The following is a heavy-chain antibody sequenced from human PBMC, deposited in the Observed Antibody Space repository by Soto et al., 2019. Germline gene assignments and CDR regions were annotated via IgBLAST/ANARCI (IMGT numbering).Heavy chain of an antibody. CDR3: ARDRPTSSIRARDYYYAMDV. D-gene: IGHD6-6*01. CDR1: GYSFITYG. V-gene: IGHV1-18*01. Sequence: QVQLVQSGAEVKKPGASVKVSCKASGYSFITYGISWVRQAPGQWLEWMGWISTYNGNTNYAQKHQGRITMTTDTSTTTGYMELRSLRSDDTAVYYCARDRPTSSIRARDYYYAMDVWGQGTTVTVSS. CDR2: ISTYNGNT. J-gene: IGHJ6*02.